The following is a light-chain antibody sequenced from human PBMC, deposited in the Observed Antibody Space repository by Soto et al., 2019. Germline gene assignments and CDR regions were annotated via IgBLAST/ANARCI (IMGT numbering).Light chain of an antibody. CDR2: GAS. CDR3: QQYNNWPWT. V-gene: IGKV3-15*01. Sequence: EIVMTQSPATLSVSPGERATLSCRASQSVSSNLAWYQQKPGQAPRLLIDGASTRATGIPARFSGSGSGTEFTLTISRLQSEDFAVYYCQQYNNWPWTFGQGTKVEIK. J-gene: IGKJ1*01. CDR1: QSVSSN.